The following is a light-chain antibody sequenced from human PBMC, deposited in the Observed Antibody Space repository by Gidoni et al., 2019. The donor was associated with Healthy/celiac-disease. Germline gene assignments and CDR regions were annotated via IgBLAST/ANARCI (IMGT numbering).Light chain of an antibody. CDR3: QQYGSSPLT. CDR2: GAS. J-gene: IGKJ4*01. V-gene: IGKV3-20*01. Sequence: ETVLTQSPGTLPWSPGERATLSCRASQSVSSSYLAWYQQKPGQAPRLLIYGASSRATGIPDRFSGSGSGTDFTLTISRLEPEDFAVYYCQQYGSSPLTFGGGTKVEIK. CDR1: QSVSSSY.